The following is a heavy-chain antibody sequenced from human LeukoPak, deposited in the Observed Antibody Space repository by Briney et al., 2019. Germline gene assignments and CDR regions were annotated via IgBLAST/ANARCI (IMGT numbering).Heavy chain of an antibody. V-gene: IGHV4-4*07. Sequence: PSETLSLTCTVSGGSISGYYWSWIRQPAGKGLEWIGRIYTSGTTNCNPSLKSRVTMSLDTSKNQLSLTLSSVTAADTAVYYCARMSGGYYTAQAFFDYWGQGILVTVSS. CDR1: GGSISGYY. J-gene: IGHJ4*02. CDR3: ARMSGGYYTAQAFFDY. CDR2: IYTSGTT. D-gene: IGHD3-3*01.